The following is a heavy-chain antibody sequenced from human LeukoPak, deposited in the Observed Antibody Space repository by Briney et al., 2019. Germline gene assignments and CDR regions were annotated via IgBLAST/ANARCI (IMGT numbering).Heavy chain of an antibody. D-gene: IGHD3-9*01. CDR3: ARAPATYYDILTGYYRPANFDY. Sequence: PSETLSLTCAVYGGSFSGYYWSWIRQPSGKGLEWIGEINHSGSTNYNPSLKSRVTISVDTSKNQFSLKLSSVTAAGTAVYYCARAPATYYDILTGYYRPANFDYWGQGTLVTVSS. V-gene: IGHV4-34*01. CDR1: GGSFSGYY. CDR2: INHSGST. J-gene: IGHJ4*02.